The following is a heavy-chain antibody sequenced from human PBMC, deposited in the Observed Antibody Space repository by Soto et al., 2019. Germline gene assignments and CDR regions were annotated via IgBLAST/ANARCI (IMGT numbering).Heavy chain of an antibody. J-gene: IGHJ4*02. CDR2: IYYSGST. D-gene: IGHD6-13*01. CDR1: GDSVSTNSYS. V-gene: IGHV4-61*05. Sequence: SETLSLTCTVSGDSVSTNSYSWGWIRQSPGKGLEWIGYIYYSGSTNYNHSLKSRVTISVDTSKNQFSLKLSSVTAADTAVYYCARRQSSSWYGLWGQGTLVTVSS. CDR3: ARRQSSSWYGL.